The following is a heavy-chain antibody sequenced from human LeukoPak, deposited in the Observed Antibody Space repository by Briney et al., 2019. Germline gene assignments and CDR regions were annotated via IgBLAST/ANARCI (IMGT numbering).Heavy chain of an antibody. D-gene: IGHD6-13*01. Sequence: GGSLRLSCAASGFSFSIYSMNWVRQAPGKGLEWVSSISSSSTYIYYVGSVKGRFTISRDNAKNSLYLQMNGLRAEDTAVYYCARGGRIAAVGTGDWFDPWGQGTLVTVSS. CDR1: GFSFSIYS. CDR2: ISSSSTYI. V-gene: IGHV3-21*01. J-gene: IGHJ5*02. CDR3: ARGGRIAAVGTGDWFDP.